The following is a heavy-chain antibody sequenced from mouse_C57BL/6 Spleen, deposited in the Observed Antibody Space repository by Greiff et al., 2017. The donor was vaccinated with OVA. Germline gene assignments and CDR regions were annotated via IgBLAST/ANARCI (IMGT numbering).Heavy chain of an antibody. Sequence: VQLQQSGPELVKPGASVKISCKASGYTFTDYYMNWVKQSHGKSLEWIGDINPNNGGTSYNQKFKGKATLTVDKSSSTAYMELRSLTSEDSAVYYCASSYGSSPLDYWGQGTTLTVSS. CDR1: GYTFTDYY. J-gene: IGHJ2*01. CDR3: ASSYGSSPLDY. D-gene: IGHD1-1*01. V-gene: IGHV1-26*01. CDR2: INPNNGGT.